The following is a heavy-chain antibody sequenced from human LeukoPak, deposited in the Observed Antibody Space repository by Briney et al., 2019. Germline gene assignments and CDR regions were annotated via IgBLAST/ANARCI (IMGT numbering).Heavy chain of an antibody. CDR3: ARDPKDETSGYYYFDY. CDR2: IYHSGST. CDR1: GGSISSSNW. D-gene: IGHD3-22*01. J-gene: IGHJ4*02. V-gene: IGHV4-4*02. Sequence: SSETLSLTCAVSGGSISSSNWWSWVRQPPGKGLEWIGEIYHSGSTNYNPSLKSRVTISADKSKNQFSLKLSCVTAADTAGYYCARDPKDETSGYYYFDYGGQGTLVTVSS.